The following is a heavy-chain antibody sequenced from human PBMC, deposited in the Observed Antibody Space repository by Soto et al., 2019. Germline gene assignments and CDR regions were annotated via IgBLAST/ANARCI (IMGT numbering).Heavy chain of an antibody. V-gene: IGHV4-39*01. CDR2: IYYSGST. CDR3: ARQRLGIVVVVAATFDP. J-gene: IGHJ5*02. CDR1: GGSISSSSFH. D-gene: IGHD2-15*01. Sequence: PSETLSLTCTVSGGSISSSSFHWGWIRQPPGKGLEWIGSIYYSGSTYYSPSLKSRVTISVDTSKNQFSLKLSSVTAADTAVYYCARQRLGIVVVVAATFDPWGQGTLVTVS.